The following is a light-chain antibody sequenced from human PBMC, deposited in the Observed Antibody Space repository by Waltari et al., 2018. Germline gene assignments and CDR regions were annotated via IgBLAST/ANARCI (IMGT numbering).Light chain of an antibody. Sequence: VLTQSPATLALSPGERAYLSCRASQSVSSYLAWYQQKPGQAPRLLIYDASNSATGIPARFSGSGSGTDFTLTISSLEPEDFAVYYCQQRSNWPPYTFGQGTKLEIK. J-gene: IGKJ2*01. CDR1: QSVSSY. V-gene: IGKV3-11*01. CDR3: QQRSNWPPYT. CDR2: DAS.